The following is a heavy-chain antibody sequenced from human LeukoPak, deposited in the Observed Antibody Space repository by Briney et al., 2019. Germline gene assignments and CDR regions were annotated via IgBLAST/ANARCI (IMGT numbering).Heavy chain of an antibody. CDR2: MNPNSGNT. D-gene: IGHD5-18*01. CDR3: ARAASKRGYSYGGGFDY. Sequence: GASVKVSCKASGYTFTSYDINWVRQATGQGLEWMGWMNPNSGNTGYAQKFQGRVTMTRNTSISTAYMELSSLRSEDTAVYYCARAASKRGYSYGGGFDYWGQGTLVTVSS. V-gene: IGHV1-8*01. CDR1: GYTFTSYD. J-gene: IGHJ4*02.